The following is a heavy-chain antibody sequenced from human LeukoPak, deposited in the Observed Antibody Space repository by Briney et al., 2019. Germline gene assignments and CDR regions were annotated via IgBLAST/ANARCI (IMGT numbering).Heavy chain of an antibody. CDR3: AKDLGGYSYGTGGSY. V-gene: IGHV3-23*01. Sequence: GGSLRLSCAASGFTFSTYAVNWVRQAPGKGLEWVSAISGSGGSTYYADSVKGRFTISRDNSKNTLYLQMNSLRAEDTAVYYCAKDLGGYSYGTGGSYWGQGTLVTVSS. D-gene: IGHD5-18*01. J-gene: IGHJ4*02. CDR2: ISGSGGST. CDR1: GFTFSTYA.